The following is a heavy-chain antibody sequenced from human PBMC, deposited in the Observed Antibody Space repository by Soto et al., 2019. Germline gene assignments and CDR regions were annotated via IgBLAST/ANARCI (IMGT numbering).Heavy chain of an antibody. J-gene: IGHJ4*02. CDR1: GFTFSSYG. CDR2: ISYDGSNK. D-gene: IGHD6-19*01. Sequence: QVQLVESGGGVVQPGRSLRLSCAASGFTFSSYGMHWVRQAPGKGLEWVAVISYDGSNKYYADSVKGRFTISRDNSKNTLYLQMNSLRAEDTAVYYCAKEGVAVAGFDYWCQGTLVTVSS. CDR3: AKEGVAVAGFDY. V-gene: IGHV3-30*18.